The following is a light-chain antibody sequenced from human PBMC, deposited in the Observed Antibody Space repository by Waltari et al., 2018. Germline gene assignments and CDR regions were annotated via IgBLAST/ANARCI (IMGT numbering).Light chain of an antibody. J-gene: IGLJ3*02. V-gene: IGLV1-44*01. CDR2: TNS. Sequence: QSVLTQPPSASGTPGQKVTIPCSGSRSNIGCNSVSWYQQVPGTAPKLIIFTNSQRSSGVPNSFSASKSGTSASLAISGLQSEDEADYYCASWDDTLNGLWVFGGGTSLTVL. CDR3: ASWDDTLNGLWV. CDR1: RSNIGCNS.